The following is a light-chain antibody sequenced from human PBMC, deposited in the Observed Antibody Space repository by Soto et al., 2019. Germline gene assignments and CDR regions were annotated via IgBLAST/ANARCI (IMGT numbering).Light chain of an antibody. J-gene: IGLJ1*01. CDR1: SSNIGAGYD. V-gene: IGLV1-40*01. CDR3: QSYDSSLSENYV. Sequence: QSVLTQPPSVSGVPGQRVTISCTGTSSNIGAGYDVHWYQQLPGTAPKVLIFGNSIRPSGVPDRFSGSKSGTSASLAITGLQAADEADYYCQSYDSSLSENYVFGTGTKVTAL. CDR2: GNS.